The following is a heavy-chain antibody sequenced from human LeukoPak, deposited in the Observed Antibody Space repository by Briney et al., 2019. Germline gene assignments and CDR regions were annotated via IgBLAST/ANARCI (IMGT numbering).Heavy chain of an antibody. D-gene: IGHD2-2*01. CDR3: ARDGGEYCSSTSCDPGY. CDR2: IIAIFGTA. CDR1: VGTFSIYA. Sequence: AAVRVSSTASVGTFSIYAISWVRQAPGQGVEWMGRIIAIFGTANYAQKFQGGVTITADKSTSTAYMELSSLRSEDTAVYYCARDGGEYCSSTSCDPGYWGQGTLVTVSS. V-gene: IGHV1-69*06. J-gene: IGHJ4*02.